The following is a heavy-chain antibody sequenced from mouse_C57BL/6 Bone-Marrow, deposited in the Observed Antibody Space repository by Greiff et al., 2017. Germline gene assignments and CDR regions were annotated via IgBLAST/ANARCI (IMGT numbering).Heavy chain of an antibody. D-gene: IGHD2-4*01. J-gene: IGHJ2*01. CDR1: GFTFSDYG. Sequence: DVQLVESGGGLVKPGGSLKLSCAASGFTFSDYGMHWVRQAPEKGLEWVAYISSGSSTIYYADKVKGRFTLSRANAKNTLFLQMTSLRSEATAMYYCARGDYYYDGDYWGQGTTLTVSS. V-gene: IGHV5-17*01. CDR2: ISSGSSTI. CDR3: ARGDYYYDGDY.